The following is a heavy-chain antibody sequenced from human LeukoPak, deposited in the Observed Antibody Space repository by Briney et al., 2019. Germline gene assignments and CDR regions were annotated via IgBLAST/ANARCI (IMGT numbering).Heavy chain of an antibody. CDR1: GGTFSSYA. Sequence: SVKVSCKASGGTFSSYAISWVRQAPGQGLEWMGRIIPIFGTANYAQKFQGRVAITTDESTSTAYMELSSMRSEDTAVYYCAREVSAAAPLRRAFDIWGQGTMVTVSS. CDR3: AREVSAAAPLRRAFDI. CDR2: IIPIFGTA. J-gene: IGHJ3*02. V-gene: IGHV1-69*05. D-gene: IGHD6-13*01.